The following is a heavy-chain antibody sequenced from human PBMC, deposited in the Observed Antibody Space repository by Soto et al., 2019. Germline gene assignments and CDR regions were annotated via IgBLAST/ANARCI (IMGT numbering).Heavy chain of an antibody. CDR3: EVTTGF. D-gene: IGHD2-21*02. CDR2: MSPDSGNA. V-gene: IGHV1-8*02. CDR1: GYTFTDYD. J-gene: IGHJ4*02. Sequence: QVQVVQSRAEVKKPGASVKVSCKTSGYTFTDYDINWVRQAAGQGLEYMGWMSPDSGNAGYAQQFQGRVTMTSNTSISTAYMELCGLRSEDTAVYFCEVTTGFWGQGTMVTVSS.